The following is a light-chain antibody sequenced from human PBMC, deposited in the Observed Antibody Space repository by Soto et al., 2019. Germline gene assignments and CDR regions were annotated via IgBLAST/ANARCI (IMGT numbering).Light chain of an antibody. CDR3: QQRSNWIT. CDR1: QSVSSD. Sequence: EIVLTQSPATLSLSPGERATLSCRASQSVSSDLAWYQQKPGQAPTLLIYDASYRATGIPARFSGSGSGTDFTLTINSLAPEDFAVYYCQQRSNWITFGQGTRLEIK. V-gene: IGKV3-11*01. CDR2: DAS. J-gene: IGKJ5*01.